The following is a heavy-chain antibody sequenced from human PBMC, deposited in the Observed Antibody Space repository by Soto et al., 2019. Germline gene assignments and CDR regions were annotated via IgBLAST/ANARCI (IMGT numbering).Heavy chain of an antibody. CDR1: GFTFSSYG. V-gene: IGHV3-33*08. CDR2: IWYDGSNK. J-gene: IGHJ4*02. Sequence: GGSLRLSCVASGFTFSSYGMHWVRQAPGKGLEWVAVIWYDGSNKYYADSVKGRFTISRDNSKNTLYLQMNSLRAEDTAVYYCARDPGWLQGYFDYWGQGTLVTVSS. D-gene: IGHD5-12*01. CDR3: ARDPGWLQGYFDY.